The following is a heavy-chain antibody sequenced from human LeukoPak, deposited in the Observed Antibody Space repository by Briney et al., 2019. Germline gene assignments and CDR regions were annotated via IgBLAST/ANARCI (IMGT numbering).Heavy chain of an antibody. J-gene: IGHJ4*02. V-gene: IGHV1-46*01. Sequence: ASVKVSCKASGYTFTGYYMHWVRQAPGQGLEWMGIINPSGGSTSYAQKFQGRVTMTRDTSTSTVYMELSSLRSEDTAVYYCARRGRYNWNYFSLDYWGQGTLVTVSS. CDR2: INPSGGST. D-gene: IGHD1-7*01. CDR3: ARRGRYNWNYFSLDY. CDR1: GYTFTGYY.